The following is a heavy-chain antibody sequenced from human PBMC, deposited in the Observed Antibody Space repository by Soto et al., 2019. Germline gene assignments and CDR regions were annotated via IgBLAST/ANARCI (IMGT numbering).Heavy chain of an antibody. D-gene: IGHD3-10*01. Sequence: GGSLRLSCAASGFTFSSYAMSWVRQAPGKGLEWVSAISSNGGSTYYADSVKGRFTISRDNSKNTLYLQMSSLRAEDTAVYYCVKGSPGASYKAFDIWGQGTMVTVSS. CDR3: VKGSPGASYKAFDI. CDR2: ISSNGGST. J-gene: IGHJ3*02. V-gene: IGHV3-64D*08. CDR1: GFTFSSYA.